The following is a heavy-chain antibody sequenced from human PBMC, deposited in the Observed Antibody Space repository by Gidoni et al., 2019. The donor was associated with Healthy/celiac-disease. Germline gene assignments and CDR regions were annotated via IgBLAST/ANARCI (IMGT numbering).Heavy chain of an antibody. Sequence: EVQLVESGGGLVQPGGSLRLSCAASGFTFSSYWMHWVRQAPGKGLVWVSRIDSDGSSTSYADAVKGRFTISRDNAKNTLYLQMHSLRAEDTAVYYCARGGSYYIVGWFDPWGQGTLGTVSS. CDR2: IDSDGSST. CDR1: GFTFSSYW. CDR3: ARGGSYYIVGWFDP. V-gene: IGHV3-74*01. D-gene: IGHD3-10*01. J-gene: IGHJ5*02.